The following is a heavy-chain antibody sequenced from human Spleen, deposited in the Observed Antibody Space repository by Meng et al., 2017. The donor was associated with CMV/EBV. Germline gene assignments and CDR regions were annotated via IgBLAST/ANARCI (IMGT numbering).Heavy chain of an antibody. J-gene: IGHJ4*02. CDR3: AKAFSSSWYREYYDF. Sequence: GESLKISCAVSRFTFSNFAMSWVRQAPGKGLEWVSAITATSGSTYHADSVKGRFTISRDNSKNTLLLQMNSLRAEDTAIYYCAKAFSSSWYREYYDFWGQGTLVTVSS. D-gene: IGHD6-13*01. CDR1: RFTFSNFA. CDR2: ITATSGST. V-gene: IGHV3-23*01.